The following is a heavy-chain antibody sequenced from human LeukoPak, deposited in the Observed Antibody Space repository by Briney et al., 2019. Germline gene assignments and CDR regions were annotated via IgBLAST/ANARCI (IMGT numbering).Heavy chain of an antibody. D-gene: IGHD6-13*01. CDR1: GGSFSGYYW. J-gene: IGHJ4*02. Sequence: ETLSLTCAVYGGSFSGYYWMHWVRQAPGKGLVWVSRINSDGSSTSYADSVKGRFTISRDNAKNTLYLQMNSLRAEDTAVYYCARDSHSSSWTSLFDYWGQGTLVTVSS. CDR2: INSDGSST. V-gene: IGHV3-74*01. CDR3: ARDSHSSSWTSLFDY.